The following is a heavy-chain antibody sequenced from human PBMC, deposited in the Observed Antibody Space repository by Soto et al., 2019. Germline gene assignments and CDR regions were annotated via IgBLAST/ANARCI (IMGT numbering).Heavy chain of an antibody. CDR2: IWDDGGNK. V-gene: IGHV3-33*01. Sequence: QAQLEESGGGVVQPGTSLRLSCAASAFSFSSSGMHWVRQAPGKGLEWVAAIWDDGGNKYYADSVKGRFTISRENSKNTLFLQMNSLRAEDTALYYCARSSGSYFAAFYDTWGQGTLVSVSS. D-gene: IGHD1-26*01. CDR3: ARSSGSYFAAFYDT. CDR1: AFSFSSSG. J-gene: IGHJ5*02.